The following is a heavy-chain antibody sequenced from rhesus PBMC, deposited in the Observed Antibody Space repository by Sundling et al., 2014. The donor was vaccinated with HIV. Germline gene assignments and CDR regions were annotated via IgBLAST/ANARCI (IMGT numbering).Heavy chain of an antibody. CDR3: ARDNWNYTFDY. Sequence: QVQLQESGPGLVKPSETLSLTCAVSGGSISSNYWNWIRQSPGKGLEWIGYITYSGSTTYNPSLKNRVTISRDTSKNQFSLKLSSVTAADTAVYYCARDNWNYTFDYWGQGVLVTVSS. V-gene: IGHV4-122*02. CDR1: GGSISSNY. CDR2: ITYSGST. D-gene: IGHD1-26*01. J-gene: IGHJ4*01.